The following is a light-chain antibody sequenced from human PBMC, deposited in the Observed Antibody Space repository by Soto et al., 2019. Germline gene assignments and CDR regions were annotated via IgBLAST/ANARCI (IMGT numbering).Light chain of an antibody. Sequence: NFMLTQPHSVSESPGKTVSISCTRSSGSIANNYVQWYQQRPGSAPTTVIYENNQRLSGVPDRFSGSTDGSSNSASLTISGLQTDDEADYYCQSYDGNLVVFGGGTKVTVL. V-gene: IGLV6-57*04. CDR3: QSYDGNLVV. CDR1: SGSIANNY. CDR2: ENN. J-gene: IGLJ2*01.